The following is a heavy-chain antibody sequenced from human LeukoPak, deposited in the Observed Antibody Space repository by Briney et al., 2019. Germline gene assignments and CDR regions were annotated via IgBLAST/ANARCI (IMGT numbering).Heavy chain of an antibody. CDR3: ARSWMVGEGAFDI. V-gene: IGHV4-39*01. D-gene: IGHD3-16*01. CDR2: IYYRGNT. CDR1: GDSISSSTTYY. J-gene: IGHJ3*02. Sequence: SETLSLSCTVSGDSISSSTTYYWGWIRQPPGKGLEWIGSIYYRGNTDCNPYLKSRVTISVDTSKKQFSLKLSSVTAADTAVYYCARSWMVGEGAFDIWGQGTLVTVSS.